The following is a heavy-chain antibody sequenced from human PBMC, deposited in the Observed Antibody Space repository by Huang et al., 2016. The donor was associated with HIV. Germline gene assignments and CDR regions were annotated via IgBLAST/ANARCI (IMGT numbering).Heavy chain of an antibody. CDR1: GFNFSAYW. J-gene: IGHJ6*02. CDR3: ARGGIYCDVLTGRHYYYNGLDV. CDR2: IKQEGSEK. Sequence: EVHLVESGGDLVQPGGSLRLSCVASGFNFSAYWMSWVRQAPGKGLEWVANIKQEGSEKNYVDSVKGRFTISRENAKNSVYLQLTSLRAEDTAVYYCARGGIYCDVLTGRHYYYNGLDVWGQGTTVTVSS. D-gene: IGHD3-9*01. V-gene: IGHV3-7*01.